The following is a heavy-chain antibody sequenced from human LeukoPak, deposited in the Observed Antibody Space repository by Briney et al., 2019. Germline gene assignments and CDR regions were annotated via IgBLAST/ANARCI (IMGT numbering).Heavy chain of an antibody. J-gene: IGHJ5*02. CDR1: GGSVSSGSYY. V-gene: IGHV4-61*01. Sequence: SETLSLTCTDSGGSVSSGSYYWSWIRQPPGKGLEWIGYIYYSVSTNYNPSLKSRVTISVDTAKNQFSLKLSSVTAADTAVYYCARQRLDLWDPEFAPWGQGTLVTVSS. CDR2: IYYSVST. D-gene: IGHD2/OR15-2a*01. CDR3: ARQRLDLWDPEFAP.